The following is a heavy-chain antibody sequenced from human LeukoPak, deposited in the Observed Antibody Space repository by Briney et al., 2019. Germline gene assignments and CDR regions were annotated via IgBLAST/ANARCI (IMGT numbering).Heavy chain of an antibody. CDR2: IKQDGSEK. V-gene: IGHV3-7*03. CDR1: GFTFSSYW. D-gene: IGHD4-23*01. Sequence: GGSLRLSCAASGFTFSSYWMSWVRQAPGKGLEWVANIKQDGSEKYYVDSVKGRFTISRDNAKNTLYLQMNSLRAEDTAVYFCARVKAVVTPWVFDYWGQGSLVTVSS. CDR3: ARVKAVVTPWVFDY. J-gene: IGHJ4*02.